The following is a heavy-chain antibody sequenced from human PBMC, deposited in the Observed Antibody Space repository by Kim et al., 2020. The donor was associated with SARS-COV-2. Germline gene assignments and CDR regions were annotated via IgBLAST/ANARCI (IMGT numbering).Heavy chain of an antibody. CDR2: ISSSSSTI. CDR3: ARVLLAAAGHLSDY. CDR1: GFTFSSYS. J-gene: IGHJ4*02. Sequence: GGSLRLSCAASGFTFSSYSMNWVRQAPGKGLEWVSYISSSSSTIYYADSVKGRFTISRDNAKNSLYLQMNSLRAEDTAVYYCARVLLAAAGHLSDYWGQGTLVTVSS. D-gene: IGHD6-13*01. V-gene: IGHV3-48*04.